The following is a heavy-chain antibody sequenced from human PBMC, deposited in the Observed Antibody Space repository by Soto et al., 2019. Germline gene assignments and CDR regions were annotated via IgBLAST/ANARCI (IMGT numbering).Heavy chain of an antibody. Sequence: QLVESGRGLVKPGGSLRLSCVASGFPFSSFSLNWIRQAPGKGLEWVSSIGRVSTYIYYADSVRGRFTVSRDNAKNSVYLQMYGLTAEDSGIYYCARVTAGSGSYQIDLWGQGTLVTVSS. V-gene: IGHV3-21*02. J-gene: IGHJ4*02. D-gene: IGHD3-10*01. CDR3: ARVTAGSGSYQIDL. CDR2: IGRVSTYI. CDR1: GFPFSSFS.